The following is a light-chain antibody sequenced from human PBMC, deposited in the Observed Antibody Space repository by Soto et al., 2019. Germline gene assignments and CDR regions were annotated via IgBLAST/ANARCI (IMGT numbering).Light chain of an antibody. J-gene: IGKJ5*01. CDR3: QQYNNGPPIT. CDR1: QSVTSS. V-gene: IGKV3D-15*01. Sequence: TQSTRTLCVSPGERPTLSCRAIQSVTSSSIACDQRKVGRTPRVPIYGAYHRATGVPDRFSGSGSGTEFSLSTSSLQSEDFAVYYCQQYNNGPPITFGQGTRLEIK. CDR2: GAY.